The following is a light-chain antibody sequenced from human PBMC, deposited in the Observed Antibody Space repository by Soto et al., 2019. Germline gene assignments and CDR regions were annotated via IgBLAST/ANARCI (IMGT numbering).Light chain of an antibody. CDR3: SSYTTSSTPV. Sequence: QSALTQPASVSGSPGQSITISCTGTSSDVGRYNFVSWYQQHPGKVPKLMIYEVSNRPSGVSNRFSGSKSGNTASLTISGLQAEDEADYYCSSYTTSSTPVFGGGTKVTVL. CDR1: SSDVGRYNF. V-gene: IGLV2-14*01. CDR2: EVS. J-gene: IGLJ2*01.